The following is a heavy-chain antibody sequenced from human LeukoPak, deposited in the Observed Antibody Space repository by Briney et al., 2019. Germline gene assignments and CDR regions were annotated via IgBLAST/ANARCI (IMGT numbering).Heavy chain of an antibody. J-gene: IGHJ4*02. D-gene: IGHD4-17*01. Sequence: GASVKVSCKVSGYTLTEISMHWVRQAPGQGLEWMGGFNPEDVETIYARSFQGRLTVTEDTSTDTAYMELSSLRAEDTAMYYCATGIVGYGDVHYFDSWGQGTLVTVSS. CDR2: FNPEDVET. V-gene: IGHV1-24*01. CDR1: GYTLTEIS. CDR3: ATGIVGYGDVHYFDS.